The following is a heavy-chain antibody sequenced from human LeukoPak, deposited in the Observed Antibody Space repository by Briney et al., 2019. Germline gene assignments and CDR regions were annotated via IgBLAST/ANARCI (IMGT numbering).Heavy chain of an antibody. CDR1: GFTVSNNY. D-gene: IGHD7-27*01. CDR2: IYAGGDT. J-gene: IGHJ4*02. V-gene: IGHV3-66*01. CDR3: AREQTGDQNFDY. Sequence: GGSLRLSCAASGFTVSNNYMNWVRQAPGKGLEWVSVIYAGGDTFYSDSVKGRFIISRDNSKNTLYLQMNSLRADDTAVYYCAREQTGDQNFDYWGQGTLVTVSS.